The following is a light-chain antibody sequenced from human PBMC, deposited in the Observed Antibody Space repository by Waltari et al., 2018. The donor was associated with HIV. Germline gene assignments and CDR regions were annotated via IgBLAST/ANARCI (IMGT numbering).Light chain of an antibody. V-gene: IGLV3-21*02. J-gene: IGLJ1*01. CDR3: QVWDTTTDHSYV. CDR2: DDS. Sequence: SYVVTQPPSLSVAPGPTARISCGGNNIGSKSVHWYQQRTGQAPVLVVHDDSDRPSGIPERFSGSNSANAATLAISRVEAGDEADYYCQVWDTTTDHSYVFGTGTKVTVL. CDR1: NIGSKS.